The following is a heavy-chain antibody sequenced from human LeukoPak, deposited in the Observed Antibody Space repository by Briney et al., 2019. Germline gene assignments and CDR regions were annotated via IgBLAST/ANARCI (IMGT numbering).Heavy chain of an antibody. J-gene: IGHJ3*02. CDR2: ISSSSRTI. V-gene: IGHV3-48*01. Sequence: GSLRLSCAASGFTFSSYRMNWVRQAPGKGLEWVSYISSSSRTIYYADSVKGRFTISRDNSKNTLYLQMNSLRAEDTAVYYCAKLLRGIVVVPAAQSDAFDIWGQGTMVTVSS. CDR3: AKLLRGIVVVPAAQSDAFDI. D-gene: IGHD2-2*01. CDR1: GFTFSSYR.